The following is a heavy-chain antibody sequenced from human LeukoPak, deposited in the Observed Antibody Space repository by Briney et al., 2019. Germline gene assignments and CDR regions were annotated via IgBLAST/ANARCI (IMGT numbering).Heavy chain of an antibody. CDR2: IIPIFGTA. V-gene: IGHV1-69*13. CDR3: ARRPYSSSWPDY. Sequence: SVKVSCKASGGTFSSYAISWVRQAPGQGLEWMGRIIPIFGTANYAQKFQGRVTITADESTSIAYMELSSLRSEDTAVYYRARRPYSSSWPDYWGQGTLVTVSS. J-gene: IGHJ4*02. D-gene: IGHD6-13*01. CDR1: GGTFSSYA.